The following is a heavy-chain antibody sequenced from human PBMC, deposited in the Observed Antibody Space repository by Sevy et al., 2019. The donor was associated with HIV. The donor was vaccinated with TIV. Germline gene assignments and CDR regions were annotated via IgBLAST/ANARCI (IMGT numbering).Heavy chain of an antibody. Sequence: SETLSLTCTVSGGSVSSGSYYWSWIRQPPGKGLEWIGYIYYSGSTNYNPSLKSRVTISVDTSKNQFSLKLSSVTAADTAVYYCARVGKQWLVFRRNSEYANWFDPWGQGTLVTVSS. CDR2: IYYSGST. J-gene: IGHJ5*02. CDR3: ARVGKQWLVFRRNSEYANWFDP. CDR1: GGSVSSGSYY. D-gene: IGHD6-19*01. V-gene: IGHV4-61*01.